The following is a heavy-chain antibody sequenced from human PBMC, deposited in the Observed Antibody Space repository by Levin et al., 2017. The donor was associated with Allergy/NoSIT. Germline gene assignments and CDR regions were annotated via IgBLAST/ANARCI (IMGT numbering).Heavy chain of an antibody. CDR3: AKDRWPAVAATNYFDD. V-gene: IGHV1-18*01. CDR2: INPRNGEI. Sequence: VASVKVSCKASSYTFVSFGINWVRQAPGQGLEWMGWINPRNGEIKYAQKFQGRVTLTTDASTATAYMEMRSLRSDDTALYYCAKDRWPAVAATNYFDDWGQGTPVSVSS. D-gene: IGHD2-15*01. J-gene: IGHJ4*02. CDR1: SYTFVSFG.